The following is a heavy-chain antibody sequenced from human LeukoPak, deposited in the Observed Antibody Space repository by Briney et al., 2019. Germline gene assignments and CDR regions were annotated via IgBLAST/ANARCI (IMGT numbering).Heavy chain of an antibody. D-gene: IGHD5-12*01. CDR1: GFTFSSYT. J-gene: IGHJ4*02. V-gene: IGHV3-21*01. Sequence: PGGSLRLSCAASGFTFSSYTMNWVRQVPGKGLEWVSSISGGSTYTFYADSVMGRFTISRDNAKNSLYLHMSSLRAEDTAVYYCARVRDLYRDYWGQGILVTVSS. CDR2: ISGGSTYT. CDR3: ARVRDLYRDY.